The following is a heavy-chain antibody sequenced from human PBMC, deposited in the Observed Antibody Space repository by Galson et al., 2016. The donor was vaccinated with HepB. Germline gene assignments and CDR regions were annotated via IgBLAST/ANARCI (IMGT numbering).Heavy chain of an antibody. Sequence: SVKVSCKASGGTFMHYAINWVRQAPGQGLEWMGRMIPVFGTANYAQKFQGRITITAEESTITVYMELSSLRSEDTAVYYCARDLEGVAGHGMGVWGQGTTVTVSS. D-gene: IGHD6-19*01. CDR1: GGTFMHYA. V-gene: IGHV1-69*13. J-gene: IGHJ6*02. CDR3: ARDLEGVAGHGMGV. CDR2: MIPVFGTA.